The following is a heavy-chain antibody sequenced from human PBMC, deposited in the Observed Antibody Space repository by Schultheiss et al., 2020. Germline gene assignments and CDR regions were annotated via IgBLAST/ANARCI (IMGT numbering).Heavy chain of an antibody. CDR3: ARAPGITIFGVVIREQNWFDP. Sequence: SETLSLTCTVSGGSITRGDYFWSWVRQPPGKGLEWIGNIYSTGSTHYNPSLGSRVSISEDTSKNQFSLKLSSVTAADTAVYYCARAPGITIFGVVIREQNWFDPWGQGTLVTVSS. D-gene: IGHD3-3*01. CDR2: IYSTGST. CDR1: GGSITRGDYF. V-gene: IGHV4-30-4*02. J-gene: IGHJ5*02.